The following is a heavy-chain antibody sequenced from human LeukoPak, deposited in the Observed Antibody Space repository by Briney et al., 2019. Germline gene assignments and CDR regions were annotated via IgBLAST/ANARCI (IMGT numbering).Heavy chain of an antibody. CDR3: AKGAGGFSYYNWFDP. J-gene: IGHJ5*02. V-gene: IGHV4-38-2*02. Sequence: SETLSLTCTVSGYSISSGYYWGWIRQSPGKGLEWIGNIHHSGNIYYNVSLKSRVTISVHTSNNQFSLKLASVTAADTAIYYCAKGAGGFSYYNWFDPWGQGTLVTVSS. D-gene: IGHD5-18*01. CDR1: GYSISSGYY. CDR2: IHHSGNI.